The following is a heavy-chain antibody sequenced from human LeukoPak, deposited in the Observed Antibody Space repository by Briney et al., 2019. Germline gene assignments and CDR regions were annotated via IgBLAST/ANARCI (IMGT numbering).Heavy chain of an antibody. CDR3: TRDQGWQQFDS. D-gene: IGHD5-24*01. V-gene: IGHV3-7*01. CDR1: AFTFSDYW. J-gene: IGHJ4*02. Sequence: PGGSLRLSCAASAFTFSDYWMTWVRQTPGKGLERVANINNHGSETYYVDSVRGRFTISRDNAKNSLYPQMNSLRDDDTAVYFCTRDQGWQQFDSWGQGTLVTVSS. CDR2: INNHGSET.